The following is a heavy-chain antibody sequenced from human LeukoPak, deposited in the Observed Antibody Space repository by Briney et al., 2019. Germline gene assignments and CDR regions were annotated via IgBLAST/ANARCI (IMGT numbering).Heavy chain of an antibody. CDR2: ISGSGGST. CDR1: GFTFSSYA. CDR3: AKGEYSSGWPY. D-gene: IGHD6-19*01. J-gene: IGHJ4*02. Sequence: GGSLRLSCAASGFTFSSYAMSWVRQAPGKGLEWVSAISGSGGSTYYADSVKGRFTISRDNSKNTPYLQMNSLRAEDTAVYYCAKGEYSSGWPYWGQGTLVTVSS. V-gene: IGHV3-23*01.